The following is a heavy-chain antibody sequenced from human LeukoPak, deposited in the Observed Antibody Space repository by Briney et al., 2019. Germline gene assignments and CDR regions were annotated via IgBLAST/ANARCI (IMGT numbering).Heavy chain of an antibody. CDR3: ASGNLYYGMDV. J-gene: IGHJ6*02. Sequence: SETLSLTCTVSGGSISGYYWSWIRQPPGKGLEWIGEINHSGSTNYNPSLKSRVTISVDTSKNQFSLKLSSVTAADTAVYYCASGNLYYGMDVWGQGTTVTVSS. V-gene: IGHV4-34*01. CDR2: INHSGST. CDR1: GGSISGYY.